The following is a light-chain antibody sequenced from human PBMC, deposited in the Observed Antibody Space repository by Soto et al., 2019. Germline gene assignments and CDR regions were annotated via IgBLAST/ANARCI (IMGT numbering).Light chain of an antibody. J-gene: IGKJ4*01. CDR3: QKRSNWLT. CDR2: DAS. Sequence: EIVLPQSPATLSLSPGERATVSCRASQSVSSYLARYQKKAGEAPRLLIYDASNRASGIAGRFSGSGCGTDFLLTISRLEHEDFAVYYRQKRSNWLTFGGGTKVDIK. CDR1: QSVSSY. V-gene: IGKV3-11*01.